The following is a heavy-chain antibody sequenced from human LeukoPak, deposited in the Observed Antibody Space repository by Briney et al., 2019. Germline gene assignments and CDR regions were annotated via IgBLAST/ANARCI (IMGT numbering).Heavy chain of an antibody. CDR1: GYTFTSYY. CDR3: ARDHSYRFDY. J-gene: IGHJ4*02. V-gene: IGHV1-46*01. Sequence: ASVKVSCKASGYTFTSYYMHWVRRAPGQGLEWMGIINPSAGSTSYVQKSQGRVTMTRDTSTSTVYMELSSLRSEDTAVYYCARDHSYRFDYWGQGTLVTVSS. D-gene: IGHD3-16*02. CDR2: INPSAGST.